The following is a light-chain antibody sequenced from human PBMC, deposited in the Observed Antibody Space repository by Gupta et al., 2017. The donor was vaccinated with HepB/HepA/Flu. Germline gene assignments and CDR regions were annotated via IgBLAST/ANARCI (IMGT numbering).Light chain of an antibody. CDR3: QQYGSAPWT. CDR1: RSVSSSY. Sequence: EIVLTQSPGTLSLSPGERATLSCRASRSVSSSYLAWYQQKPGQAPRLLIYGASSRATGIPDRCSGSGSGTDFTLTISRLEPEDFAVYYCQQYGSAPWTFGQGTKVEIK. CDR2: GAS. J-gene: IGKJ1*01. V-gene: IGKV3-20*01.